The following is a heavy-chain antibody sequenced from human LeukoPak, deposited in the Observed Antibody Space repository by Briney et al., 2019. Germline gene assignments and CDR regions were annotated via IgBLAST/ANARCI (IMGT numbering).Heavy chain of an antibody. CDR3: AKAKQQLPMRGDWFDP. CDR2: ISGSGGST. J-gene: IGHJ5*02. D-gene: IGHD6-13*01. CDR1: GFTFSSYA. V-gene: IGHV3-23*01. Sequence: PGGSLRLSCAASGFTFSSYAMSWVRQAPGKGLEWVSAISGSGGSTYYADSVKGRFTISRDNSKNTLYLQMNSLRAEDTAVYYCAKAKQQLPMRGDWFDPWGQGTLVTVSS.